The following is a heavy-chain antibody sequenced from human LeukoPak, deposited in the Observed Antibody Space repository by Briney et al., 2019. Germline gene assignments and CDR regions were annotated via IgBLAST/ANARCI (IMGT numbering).Heavy chain of an antibody. CDR2: IHYSGRAT. J-gene: IGHJ2*01. V-gene: IGHV3-23*01. Sequence: GGSLRLSCAASGFIFKDYAMNWVRQAPGKGLQWVSSIHYSGRATYYADSVKGRFTIFRDNSKNTLYLQMNSLRAEDSAVYYCAKADNEKTANVTAARSYWYFDLWGRGTLITVSS. D-gene: IGHD6-13*01. CDR3: AKADNEKTANVTAARSYWYFDL. CDR1: GFIFKDYA.